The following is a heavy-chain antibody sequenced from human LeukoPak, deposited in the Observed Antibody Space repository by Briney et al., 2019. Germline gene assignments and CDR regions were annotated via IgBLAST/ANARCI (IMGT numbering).Heavy chain of an antibody. D-gene: IGHD4-11*01. J-gene: IGHJ4*02. CDR1: GGSFSGYY. CDR2: INHSGST. Sequence: SETLSLTCAVYGGSFSGYYWSWIRQPPGKGLEWIGEINHSGSTNYNPSFKSRVTISVDTSKNQFSLKLSSVTAADTAVYYCARGLLSSVTPHFDYWGQGTLVTVSS. V-gene: IGHV4-34*01. CDR3: ARGLLSSVTPHFDY.